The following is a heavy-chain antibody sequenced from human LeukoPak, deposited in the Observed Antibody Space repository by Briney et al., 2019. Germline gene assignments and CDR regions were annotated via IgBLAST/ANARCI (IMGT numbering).Heavy chain of an antibody. CDR3: ARGMSSSSASFDY. J-gene: IGHJ4*02. D-gene: IGHD6-6*01. CDR1: GGTFSSYA. V-gene: IGHV1-69*04. CDR2: IIPILGIA. Sequence: GASVKVSCKASGGTFSSYAISWVRQAPGQGLEWMGRIIPILGIANYAQKFQGRVTITADKSTSTAYMELSSLRSEDAAVYYCARGMSSSSASFDYWGQGTLVTVSS.